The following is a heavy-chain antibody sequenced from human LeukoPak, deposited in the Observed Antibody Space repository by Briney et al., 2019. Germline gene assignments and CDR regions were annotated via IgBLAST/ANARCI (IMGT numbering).Heavy chain of an antibody. J-gene: IGHJ5*02. CDR1: GGTFSSYA. Sequence: SVKVSCKASGGTFSSYAISWVRQAPGQGLEWMGGIIPIFGTANYAQKFQGRVTITADKSTSTAYMELSSLRSEDTAVYYCARGHLGELLWLGEPNLLHLDPWDQGTLVTVSS. D-gene: IGHD3-10*01. CDR2: IIPIFGTA. CDR3: ARGHLGELLWLGEPNLLHLDP. V-gene: IGHV1-69*06.